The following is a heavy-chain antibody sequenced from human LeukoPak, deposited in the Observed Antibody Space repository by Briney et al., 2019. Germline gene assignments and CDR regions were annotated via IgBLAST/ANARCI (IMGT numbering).Heavy chain of an antibody. V-gene: IGHV4-39*07. D-gene: IGHD2-2*03. CDR2: IFYSGST. CDR1: SGSISTSNYY. CDR3: ARLLRVGYCSTTSCNWFDP. Sequence: SETLSLTCTVSSGSISTSNYYWGWVRQPPGKALEWIGNIFYSGSTYYNPSLKSRVTISVDTSKNQFSLKLSSVTAADTAVYYCARLLRVGYCSTTSCNWFDPWGQGTLVTVSS. J-gene: IGHJ5*02.